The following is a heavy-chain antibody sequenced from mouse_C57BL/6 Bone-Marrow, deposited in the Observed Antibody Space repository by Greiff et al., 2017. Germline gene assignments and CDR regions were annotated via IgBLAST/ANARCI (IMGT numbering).Heavy chain of an antibody. CDR1: GYTFTSYG. CDR3: ARRAYYGYDEWFAY. CDR2: IYPRSGNT. J-gene: IGHJ3*01. D-gene: IGHD2-9*01. V-gene: IGHV1-81*01. Sequence: VKLMESGAELARPGASVKLSCKASGYTFTSYGISWVKQRTGQGLEWIGEIYPRSGNTYYNEKFKGKATLTADKSSSTAYMELRSLTSEDSAVYFCARRAYYGYDEWFAYWGQGTLVTVSA.